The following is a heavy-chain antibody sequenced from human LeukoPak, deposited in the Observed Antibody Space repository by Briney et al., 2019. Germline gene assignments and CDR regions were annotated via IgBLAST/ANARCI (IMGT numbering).Heavy chain of an antibody. D-gene: IGHD3-3*01. J-gene: IGHJ4*02. CDR2: INHSGST. CDR3: ARASVYYDFWSGYSTFDY. Sequence: PSETLSLTCAVYGGSFSGYYWSWIRQPPGKGLEWIGEINHSGSTNYNPSLKSRVTISVDTSKNQFSLKLSSVTAADTAVYYCARASVYYDFWSGYSTFDYWGQGTLVTVSS. V-gene: IGHV4-34*01. CDR1: GGSFSGYY.